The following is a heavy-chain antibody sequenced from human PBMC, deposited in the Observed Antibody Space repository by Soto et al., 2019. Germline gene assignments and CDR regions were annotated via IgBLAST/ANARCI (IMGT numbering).Heavy chain of an antibody. D-gene: IGHD2-15*01. CDR3: AKAATRYYYGMDV. Sequence: PGGSLRLSCAASGFTFSNAWMSWVRQAPGKGLEWVGRIKSKTDGGTTDYAAPVKGRFTISRDDSKNTLYLQMNSLRTEDTALYYCAKAATRYYYGMDVWGQGTTVTVSS. CDR1: GFTFSNAW. V-gene: IGHV3-15*05. J-gene: IGHJ6*02. CDR2: IKSKTDGGTT.